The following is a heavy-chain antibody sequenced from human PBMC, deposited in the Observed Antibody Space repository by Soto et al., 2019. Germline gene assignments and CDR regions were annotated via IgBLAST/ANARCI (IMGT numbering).Heavy chain of an antibody. CDR2: INLSEST. Sequence: QVQLQQWGAGLLKPSETLSLTCAVYCGSFRGYYWSWIRQPPGKGLAWIGEINLSESTNYNPSLKSRVTMSVDTSKNQFSLKLSSVTAADTVVYYCARTSKFDCWGQGTLVTVSS. V-gene: IGHV4-34*01. CDR1: CGSFRGYY. D-gene: IGHD6-6*01. CDR3: ARTSKFDC. J-gene: IGHJ4*02.